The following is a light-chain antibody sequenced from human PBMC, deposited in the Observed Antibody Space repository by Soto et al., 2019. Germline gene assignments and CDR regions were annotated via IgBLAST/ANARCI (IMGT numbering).Light chain of an antibody. CDR1: SSDTGGYNY. J-gene: IGLJ1*01. V-gene: IGLV2-14*01. CDR2: EVS. CDR3: SSYTRSSTLQFV. Sequence: QSVLTQPPSASGSPGQSVTISCTGTSSDTGGYNYVSWYQQHPGKAPKLMIYEVSNRPSGVSNRFSGSKSGNTASLTISGFQAEDEADYYCSSYTRSSTLQFVFGTGTKVTVL.